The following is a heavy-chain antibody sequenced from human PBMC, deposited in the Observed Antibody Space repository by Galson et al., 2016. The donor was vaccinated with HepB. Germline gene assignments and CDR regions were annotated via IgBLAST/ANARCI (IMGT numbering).Heavy chain of an antibody. CDR2: VYGRGST. CDR1: GGAISGYY. CDR3: ARGARPLTAVMHGRGHLDC. V-gene: IGHV4-59*13. D-gene: IGHD2-21*01. J-gene: IGHJ4*02. Sequence: SETLSLTCTVSGGAISGYYWSWIRQPTGKGLEWIGYVYGRGSTEYNPSLQSRVTMSLDTSKNQFSLKLTSLTAADTAVYYCARGARPLTAVMHGRGHLDCWGQGALVTVSS.